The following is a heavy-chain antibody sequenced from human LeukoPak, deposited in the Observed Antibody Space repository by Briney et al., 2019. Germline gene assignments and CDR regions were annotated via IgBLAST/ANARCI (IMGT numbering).Heavy chain of an antibody. J-gene: IGHJ4*02. D-gene: IGHD3-16*01. CDR3: ASLWGSPPIDY. CDR1: GFTFSSYE. Sequence: GGSLRLSCAVSGFTFSSYEMDWVRQAPGKGLEWLSYISSGGGTIYYADSVKGRFTISRDNAKNSLFLQMNSLRVEDTAVYYCASLWGSPPIDYWGQGTLVTVSS. CDR2: ISSGGGTI. V-gene: IGHV3-48*03.